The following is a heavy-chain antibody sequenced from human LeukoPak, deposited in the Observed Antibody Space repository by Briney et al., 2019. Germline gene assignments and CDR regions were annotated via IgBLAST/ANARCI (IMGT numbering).Heavy chain of an antibody. V-gene: IGHV4-34*01. CDR1: GGSFSGYY. Sequence: SSETLSLACAVYGGSFSGYYWSWIRQPPGKGLEWIGEINHSGSTNYNPSLKSRVTISVDTSKNQFSLKLSSVTAADTAVYYCARAETGILGYCSSTSCYFWLYWGQGTLVTVSS. CDR3: ARAETGILGYCSSTSCYFWLY. D-gene: IGHD2-2*01. J-gene: IGHJ4*02. CDR2: INHSGST.